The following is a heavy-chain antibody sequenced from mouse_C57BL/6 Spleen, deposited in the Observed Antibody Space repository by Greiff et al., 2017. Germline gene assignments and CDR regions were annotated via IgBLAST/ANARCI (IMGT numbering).Heavy chain of an antibody. CDR3: VSGGPTVLASMDD. CDR1: GFTFSDYY. Sequence: EVQLVESGGGLVQPGASLKLSCAASGFTFSDYYMYWVRQTPEKRLEWVAYISNGGGSTYYPDTVKGRFTISRDNAKNTLYLQRSRLKSEDTAMYYCVSGGPTVLASMDDWGQGTSVTVSS. V-gene: IGHV5-12*01. J-gene: IGHJ4*01. CDR2: ISNGGGST. D-gene: IGHD1-1*01.